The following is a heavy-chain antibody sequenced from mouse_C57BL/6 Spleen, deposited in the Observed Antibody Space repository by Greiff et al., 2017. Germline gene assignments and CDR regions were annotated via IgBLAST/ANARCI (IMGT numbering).Heavy chain of an antibody. Sequence: VQLQQSGAELVRPGASVTLSCKASGYTFTDYEMHWVKQTPVHGLEWIGAIDPETGGTAYNQKFKGKAILTADKSSSTAYMELRSLTSEDSAVYYCTREDIYDSNSEFAYWGQGTLVTVSA. J-gene: IGHJ3*01. V-gene: IGHV1-15*01. CDR2: IDPETGGT. CDR1: GYTFTDYE. D-gene: IGHD2-5*01. CDR3: TREDIYDSNSEFAY.